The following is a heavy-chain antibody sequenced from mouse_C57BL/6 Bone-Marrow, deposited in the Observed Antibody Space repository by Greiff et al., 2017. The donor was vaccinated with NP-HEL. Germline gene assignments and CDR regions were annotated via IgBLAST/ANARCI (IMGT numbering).Heavy chain of an antibody. D-gene: IGHD1-1*01. CDR1: GYTFTSYW. V-gene: IGHV1-69*01. CDR2: IDPSDSYT. CDR3: ALITTVVAHFDY. J-gene: IGHJ2*01. Sequence: VQLQQPGAELVMPGASVKLSCKASGYTFTSYWMHWVKQRPGQGLEWIGEIDPSDSYTNYNQKFKGKSTLTVDKSSSTAYMQLSSLTSEDSAVYYCALITTVVAHFDYWGQGTTLTVSS.